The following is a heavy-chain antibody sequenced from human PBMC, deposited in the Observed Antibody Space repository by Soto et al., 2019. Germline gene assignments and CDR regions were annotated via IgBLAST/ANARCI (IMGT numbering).Heavy chain of an antibody. CDR1: GFTFSSYW. CDR2: INRDGSST. J-gene: IGHJ3*02. CDR3: KRGRVLADAFDI. Sequence: PVGSLRLSCAASGFTFSSYWMHWVRQAPGKGLEWVSRINRDGSSTRYADSVKGRFTFSRDNAKNTLYLQMNSLRAEDTAVYYCKRGRVLADAFDIWGQGTMVT. D-gene: IGHD6-6*01. V-gene: IGHV3-74*01.